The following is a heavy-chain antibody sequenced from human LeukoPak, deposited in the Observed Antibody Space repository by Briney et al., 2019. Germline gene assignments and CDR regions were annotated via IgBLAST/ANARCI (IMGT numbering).Heavy chain of an antibody. CDR2: INPNSGGT. V-gene: IGHV1-2*02. J-gene: IGHJ4*02. Sequence: ASVKVSCTASGYTFTGYYMHWVRQAPGQGLEWMGWINPNSGGTNYAQKFQGSVTMTRDTSISTAYMELSRLRSDDTAVYYCARDADSGGYCGYWGQGTLVTVSS. CDR1: GYTFTGYY. CDR3: ARDADSGGYCGY. D-gene: IGHD2-15*01.